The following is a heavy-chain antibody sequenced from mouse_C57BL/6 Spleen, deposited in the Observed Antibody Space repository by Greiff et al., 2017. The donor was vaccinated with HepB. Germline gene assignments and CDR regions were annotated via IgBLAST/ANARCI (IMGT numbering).Heavy chain of an antibody. CDR1: GYTFTDYE. CDR3: TRGFSFAY. J-gene: IGHJ3*01. V-gene: IGHV1-15*01. CDR2: IDPETGGT. Sequence: VKLQESGAELVRPGASVTLSCKASGYTFTDYEMHWVKQTPVHGLEWIGAIDPETGGTAYNQKFKGKAILTADKSSSTAYMELRSLTSEDSAVYYCTRGFSFAYWGQGTLVTVSA.